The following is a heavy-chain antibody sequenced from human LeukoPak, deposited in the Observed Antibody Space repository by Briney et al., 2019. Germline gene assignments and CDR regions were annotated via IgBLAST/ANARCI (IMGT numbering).Heavy chain of an antibody. CDR1: GGSISSYY. CDR2: IFTSGSA. J-gene: IGHJ6*03. CDR3: ARRDFYYYYMDV. V-gene: IGHV4-4*09. Sequence: SETLSLTCNVSGGSISSYYWSWIRQPPGKGLEWIGYIFTSGSAYYNPSLNSRATISVDTSKNQSSLKLSPVTAADTAMYYCARRDFYYYYMDVWGKGTTVTVSS.